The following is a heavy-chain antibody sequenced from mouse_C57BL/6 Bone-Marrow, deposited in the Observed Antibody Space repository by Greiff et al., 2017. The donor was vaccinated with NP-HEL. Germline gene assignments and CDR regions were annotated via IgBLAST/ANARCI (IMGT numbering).Heavy chain of an antibody. D-gene: IGHD1-1*01. Sequence: QVHVKQPGAELVKPGASVKLSCKASGYTFTSYWMHWVKQRPGRGLEWIGRIDPNSGGTKYNEKFKSKATLTVDKPSSTAYMQLSSLTSEDSAVYYCARGITTVVGYAMDYWGQGTSVTVSS. CDR3: ARGITTVVGYAMDY. CDR2: IDPNSGGT. J-gene: IGHJ4*01. CDR1: GYTFTSYW. V-gene: IGHV1-72*01.